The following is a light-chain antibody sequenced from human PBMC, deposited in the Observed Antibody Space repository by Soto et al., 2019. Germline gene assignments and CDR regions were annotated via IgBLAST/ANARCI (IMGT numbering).Light chain of an antibody. J-gene: IGKJ1*01. CDR2: ATS. V-gene: IGKV1-27*01. CDR1: QDIKSY. Sequence: ITHSQSSLSAPIGDKVTVSCRATQDIKSYLAWYQQKPGTVPRLLIYATSTLQSGVPSRFSGSGYGTDFTLTISGLQTEDGATYDCQKSNSAPWSVAQGTMVDIK. CDR3: QKSNSAPWS.